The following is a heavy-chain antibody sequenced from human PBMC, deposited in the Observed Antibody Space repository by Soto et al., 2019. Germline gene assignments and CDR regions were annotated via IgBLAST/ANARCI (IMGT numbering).Heavy chain of an antibody. D-gene: IGHD1-26*01. CDR1: GYTLTELS. CDR3: ARERSSGAFDI. V-gene: IGHV1-18*01. Sequence: ASVKVSCKVSGYTLTELSMHWVRQAPGKGLEWMGWISAYNGNTNYAQKHQGRVTMTTDTSTSTAYMELRSLRSDDTAVYYCARERSSGAFDIWGQGTMVTVSS. CDR2: ISAYNGNT. J-gene: IGHJ3*02.